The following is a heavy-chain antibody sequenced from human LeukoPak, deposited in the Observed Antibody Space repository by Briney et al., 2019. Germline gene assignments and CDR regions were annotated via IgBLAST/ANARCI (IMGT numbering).Heavy chain of an antibody. CDR1: GFTFSSYA. Sequence: GGSLRLSCAASGFTFSSYAMSWVRQAPGKGLELVSAISGSGGSTYYADSVKGRFTISRDSSKNTLYLQMNSLRAEDTAVYYCAKQRWFGELLKDYWGQGTLVTVSS. CDR2: ISGSGGST. V-gene: IGHV3-23*01. CDR3: AKQRWFGELLKDY. J-gene: IGHJ4*02. D-gene: IGHD3-10*01.